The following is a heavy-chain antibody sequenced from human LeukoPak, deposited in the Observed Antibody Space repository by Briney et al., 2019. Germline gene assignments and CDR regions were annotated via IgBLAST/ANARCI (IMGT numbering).Heavy chain of an antibody. Sequence: GGSLRLSCAASGFTFSSYSMNWVRQAPGKGLEWVSSISSSSSYIYYAGSVKGRFTISRDNAKNSLYLQMNSLRAEDTAVYYCARRSGQSAFDIWGQGTMVTVSS. V-gene: IGHV3-21*01. CDR2: ISSSSSYI. J-gene: IGHJ3*02. CDR1: GFTFSSYS. D-gene: IGHD5-12*01. CDR3: ARRSGQSAFDI.